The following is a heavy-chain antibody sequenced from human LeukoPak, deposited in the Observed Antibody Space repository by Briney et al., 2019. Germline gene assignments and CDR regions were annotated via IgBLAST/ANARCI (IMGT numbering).Heavy chain of an antibody. D-gene: IGHD6-19*01. V-gene: IGHV3-48*01. Sequence: PGGSLRLSCAASGLTFSSYSMNWVRQAPGKGLEWVSYISSSTSTIYYADSVKGRFTISRENAKNSLYLQMNSLRAGDTAVYYCTRGAVAGRRSYYYYYMDVWGKGTTVTISS. J-gene: IGHJ6*03. CDR3: TRGAVAGRRSYYYYYMDV. CDR2: ISSSTSTI. CDR1: GLTFSSYS.